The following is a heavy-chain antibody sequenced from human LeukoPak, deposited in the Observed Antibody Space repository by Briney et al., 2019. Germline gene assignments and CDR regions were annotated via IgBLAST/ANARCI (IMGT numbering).Heavy chain of an antibody. CDR2: IYYSGST. CDR3: ATHDGTIFGVVTLDP. Sequence: SETLSLTCTVTGGSISSSNYYWGWIRPPPGRGLEWIGSIYYSGSTYYNPSLRSRVTISLDTSKNQFSLKLSSVTTADTAVYYCATHDGTIFGVVTLDPWGQGTLVTVSS. J-gene: IGHJ5*02. D-gene: IGHD3-3*01. CDR1: GGSISSSNYY. V-gene: IGHV4-39*01.